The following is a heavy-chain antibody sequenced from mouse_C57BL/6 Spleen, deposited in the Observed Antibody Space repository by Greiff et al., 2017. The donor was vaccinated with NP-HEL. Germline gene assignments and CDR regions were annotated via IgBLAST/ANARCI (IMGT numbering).Heavy chain of an antibody. CDR3: ARGGIYDGTWFAY. CDR2: INYDGSST. V-gene: IGHV5-16*01. D-gene: IGHD2-12*01. CDR1: GFTFSDYY. J-gene: IGHJ3*01. Sequence: DVKLVESEGGLVQPGSSMKLSCTASGFTFSDYYMAWVRQVPEKGLEWVANINYDGSSTYYLDSLKSRFIISRDNAKNILYLQMSSLKSEDTATYYCARGGIYDGTWFAYWGQGTLVTVSA.